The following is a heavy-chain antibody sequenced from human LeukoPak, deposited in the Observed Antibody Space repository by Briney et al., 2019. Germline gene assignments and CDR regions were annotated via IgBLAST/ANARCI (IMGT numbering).Heavy chain of an antibody. CDR1: GFTLTRYS. V-gene: IGHV3-21*01. CDR3: ARGTYRSSSPSIGMPYYLDY. D-gene: IGHD6-6*01. Sequence: PGGSLRLSCAASGFTLTRYSMNWVRQAPGKGLEWVSSISNSGSYIFYAQSVEGRFIISRDNAKNSHYLQMNSLRVDDTAVYFCARGTYRSSSPSIGMPYYLDYWGQGILVTVSS. CDR2: ISNSGSYI. J-gene: IGHJ4*02.